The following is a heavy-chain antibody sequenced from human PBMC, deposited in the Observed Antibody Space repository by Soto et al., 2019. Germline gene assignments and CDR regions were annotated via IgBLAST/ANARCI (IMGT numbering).Heavy chain of an antibody. CDR3: ARPLRFLADYYGMEV. V-gene: IGHV5-51*01. J-gene: IGHJ6*02. D-gene: IGHD3-3*01. Sequence: PGVSLKISCKGSGYSFTTYWIGWVRQMPGKGLEWMGIIFPGDSETRYSPSFRGQVTMSADKSITTAYLQWSSLKASDTAIYYCARPLRFLADYYGMEVWGQGTMVTVSS. CDR2: IFPGDSET. CDR1: GYSFTTYW.